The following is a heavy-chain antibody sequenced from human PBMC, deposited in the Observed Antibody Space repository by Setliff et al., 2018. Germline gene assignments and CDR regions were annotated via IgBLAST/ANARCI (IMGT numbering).Heavy chain of an antibody. CDR2: IYNSGSA. J-gene: IGHJ4*02. V-gene: IGHV4-61*01. Sequence: PSQTLSLTCTVSGASVSSNIYYWSWIRQPPGRGLEWIGCIYNSGSAIYSPSLKSRVTISVDTSKNQFSLQLSSVTAADTAVYYCASRCGGDHWGQGTLVTVSS. CDR3: ASRCGGDH. CDR1: GASVSSNIYY.